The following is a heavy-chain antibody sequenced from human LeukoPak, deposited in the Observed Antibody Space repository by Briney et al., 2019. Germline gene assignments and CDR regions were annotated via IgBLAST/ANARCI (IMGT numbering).Heavy chain of an antibody. CDR2: ISDNGGGR. CDR1: GFIFRNYA. J-gene: IGHJ4*02. Sequence: PGGSLRLSCGASGFIFRNYAMSWVRQAPGEGLEWVSGISDNGGGRYYADSVKGRFTISRDNSKNMLYLQMNSLRAEDKAVYYCAKESGALGAPLYDYWGRGILVTASS. D-gene: IGHD4/OR15-4a*01. V-gene: IGHV3-23*01. CDR3: AKESGALGAPLYDY.